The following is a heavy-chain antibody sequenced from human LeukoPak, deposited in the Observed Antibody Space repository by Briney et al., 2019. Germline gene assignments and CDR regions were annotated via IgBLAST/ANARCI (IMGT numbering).Heavy chain of an antibody. CDR3: ARDWGAGTVDY. Sequence: SGGSLRLSWAASGFTFSSYEMNWVRQAPGKGLEWVSYISSSGSTIYYADSVKGRFTISRDNAKNSLYLQMNSLRAEDTAVYYCARDWGAGTVDYWGQGTLVTVSS. V-gene: IGHV3-48*03. D-gene: IGHD6-13*01. CDR1: GFTFSSYE. CDR2: ISSSGSTI. J-gene: IGHJ4*02.